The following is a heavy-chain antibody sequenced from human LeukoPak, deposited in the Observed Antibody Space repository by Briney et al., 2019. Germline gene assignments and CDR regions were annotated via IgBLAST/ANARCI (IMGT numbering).Heavy chain of an antibody. CDR1: GFTFSSYS. CDR3: ARDLIAAAGNPGDY. J-gene: IGHJ4*02. Sequence: PGGSLRLSCAASGFTFSSYSMNWVRQAPGKGLEGVSSISSSSSYIYYADSVKGRFTISRDNAKNSLYLQMNSLRAEDTAVYYCARDLIAAAGNPGDYWGQGTLVTVSS. D-gene: IGHD6-13*01. CDR2: ISSSSSYI. V-gene: IGHV3-21*01.